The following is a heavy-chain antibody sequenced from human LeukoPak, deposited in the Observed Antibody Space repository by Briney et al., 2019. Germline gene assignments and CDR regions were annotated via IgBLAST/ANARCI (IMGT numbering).Heavy chain of an antibody. J-gene: IGHJ4*02. V-gene: IGHV4-34*01. D-gene: IGHD3-10*01. CDR2: TNHSGST. CDR3: ARAGLWFGEPNFDY. Sequence: PSETLSLTCAVYGGSFSGYYWSWIRQPPGKGLEWIGETNHSGSTNYNPSLKSRVTISVDTSKNQFSLKLSSVTAADTAVYYCARAGLWFGEPNFDYWGQGTLVTVSS. CDR1: GGSFSGYY.